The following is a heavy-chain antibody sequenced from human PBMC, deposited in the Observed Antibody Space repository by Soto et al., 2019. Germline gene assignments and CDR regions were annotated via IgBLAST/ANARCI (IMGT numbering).Heavy chain of an antibody. CDR3: ARGSWNDKYYFDY. D-gene: IGHD1-1*01. J-gene: IGHJ4*02. V-gene: IGHV3-9*01. CDR2: ISWNSGSI. CDR1: GFTFDDYA. Sequence: EVQLVESGGGLVQPGRSLRLSCAASGFTFDDYAMLWVRQAPGKGLEWVSGISWNSGSIGYADSVKGRFTISRDNAKNSLYLQKNSLRAEDTALYYCARGSWNDKYYFDYWGQGTLVTVSS.